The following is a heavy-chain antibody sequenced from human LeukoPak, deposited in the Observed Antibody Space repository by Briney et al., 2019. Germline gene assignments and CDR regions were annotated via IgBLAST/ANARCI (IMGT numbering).Heavy chain of an antibody. V-gene: IGHV6-1*01. D-gene: IGHD5-18*01. CDR2: TYYRSKWYN. Sequence: SQTLSLTCAISGDSVSSNSAAWNWIRLSPSRGLEWLGRTYYRSKWYNDYAVSVKSRITINPDTSKNQFSLQLNSVTPEDTAVYYCARAEDTAMVNDYYYGMDVWGQGTTVTVSS. J-gene: IGHJ6*02. CDR1: GDSVSSNSAA. CDR3: ARAEDTAMVNDYYYGMDV.